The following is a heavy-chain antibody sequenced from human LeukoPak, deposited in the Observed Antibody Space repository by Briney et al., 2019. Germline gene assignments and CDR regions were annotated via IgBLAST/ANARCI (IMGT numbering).Heavy chain of an antibody. CDR1: GIIFEDYA. CDR2: ITSNSAYV. D-gene: IGHD2-2*01. V-gene: IGHV3-9*03. Sequence: GRSLRLSCTVSGIIFEDYAMHWVRQVPGKGLECVSSITSNSAYVAYADSVKGRFSISRDNAKNSLYLQMNSLRTEDMAVYYCVQDSYAISSSGSTFASWGQGTLVTVSS. CDR3: VQDSYAISSSGSTFAS. J-gene: IGHJ4*02.